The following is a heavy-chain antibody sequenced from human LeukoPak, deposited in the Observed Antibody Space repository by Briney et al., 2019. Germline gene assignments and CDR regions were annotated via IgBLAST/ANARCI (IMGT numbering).Heavy chain of an antibody. CDR2: ISGSGGSA. CDR1: GFTFSSYA. V-gene: IGHV3-23*01. D-gene: IGHD6-13*01. J-gene: IGHJ5*02. CDR3: AKDPSSSWQENWFDP. Sequence: GGSLKLSCAASGFTFSSYAMSWVRQAPGKGLEWVSAISGSGGSAYYADSVKGRFTISRDNSKNTLYLQMNSLRAEDTAVYYCAKDPSSSWQENWFDPWGQGTLVTVSS.